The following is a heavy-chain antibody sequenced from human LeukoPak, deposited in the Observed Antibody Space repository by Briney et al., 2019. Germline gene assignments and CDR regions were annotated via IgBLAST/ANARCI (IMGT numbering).Heavy chain of an antibody. D-gene: IGHD3-22*01. CDR3: ARLPIGYYDSSGLDY. CDR2: IHNTGGT. J-gene: IGHJ4*02. CDR1: GDSIRNYY. Sequence: SETLSLTCTVSGDSIRNYYWSWIRQPPGKALEWIGYIHNTGGTNYNPSLKSRVTISLDTSKNQFSLKLSSVTAADTAVYYCARLPIGYYDSSGLDYWGQGTLVTVSS. V-gene: IGHV4-59*08.